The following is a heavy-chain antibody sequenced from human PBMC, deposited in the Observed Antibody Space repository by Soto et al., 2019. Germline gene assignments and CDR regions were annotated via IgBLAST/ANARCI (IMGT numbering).Heavy chain of an antibody. CDR1: GGSISSGDYY. Sequence: SETLSLTCTVSGGSISSGDYYWSWIRQPPGKGLEWIGYIYYSGSTYYNPSLKSRVTISVDTSKNQFSLKLSSVTAADTAVYYCARDRGRSGSYYNPFDYWGQGTLVTAPQ. D-gene: IGHD3-10*01. V-gene: IGHV4-30-4*01. CDR2: IYYSGST. J-gene: IGHJ4*02. CDR3: ARDRGRSGSYYNPFDY.